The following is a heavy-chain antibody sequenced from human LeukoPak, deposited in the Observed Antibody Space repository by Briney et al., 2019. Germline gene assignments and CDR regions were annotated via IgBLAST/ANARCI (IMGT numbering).Heavy chain of an antibody. CDR3: ARGGPYYYGSGIDY. Sequence: SVKVSCKASGGTFISYAISWMRQAPGQGLEWMGGIIPIFGTANYAQKFQGRVTITADESTSTAYMELSSLRSEDTAVYYCARGGPYYYGSGIDYWGQGTLVTVSS. CDR1: GGTFISYA. D-gene: IGHD3-10*01. J-gene: IGHJ4*02. CDR2: IIPIFGTA. V-gene: IGHV1-69*13.